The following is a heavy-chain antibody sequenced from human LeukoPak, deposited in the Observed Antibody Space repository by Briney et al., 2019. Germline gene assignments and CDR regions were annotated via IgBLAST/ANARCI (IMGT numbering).Heavy chain of an antibody. CDR3: VSHETPYYYIDV. CDR2: IYTTRST. Sequence: SETLSLTCTVSGGSLTSGSYYWSWIRQPAGKGLEWIGRIYTTRSTNYNPSLKSRVTISVDTSKNQFSLKLSSVTAGDTAIYYCVSHETPYYYIDVWGKGTPVTISS. V-gene: IGHV4-61*02. J-gene: IGHJ6*03. CDR1: GGSLTSGSYY.